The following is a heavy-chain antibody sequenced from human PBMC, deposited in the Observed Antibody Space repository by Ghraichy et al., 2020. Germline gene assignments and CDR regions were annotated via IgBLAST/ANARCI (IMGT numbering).Heavy chain of an antibody. CDR3: TRDPHTRSGEFDYYYMDV. Sequence: SETLSLTCTVSGGSMTNFYWSWIRQSAGKGLEWIGRLYYTGSTTYNPSHKSRVTMSVDTSKNQFSLQLTSVTAADTAIYYCTRDPHTRSGEFDYYYMDVWGKPTTVTVSS. V-gene: IGHV4-4*07. D-gene: IGHD3-16*01. CDR2: LYYTGST. CDR1: GGSMTNFY. J-gene: IGHJ6*03.